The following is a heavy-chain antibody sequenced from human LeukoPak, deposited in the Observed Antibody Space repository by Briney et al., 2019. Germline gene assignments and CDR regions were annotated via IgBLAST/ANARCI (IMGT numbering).Heavy chain of an antibody. V-gene: IGHV1-69*13. CDR3: ATGSYGDYSPNYYYYYMDV. J-gene: IGHJ6*03. CDR1: GGTFSSYA. Sequence: SVKVSCKASGGTFSSYAISWVRQAPGQGLEWMGGIIPIFGTANYAQKFQGRVTITADESTSTAYMELSSLRSEDTAVYYCATGSYGDYSPNYYYYYMDVWGKGTTVTISS. D-gene: IGHD4-17*01. CDR2: IIPIFGTA.